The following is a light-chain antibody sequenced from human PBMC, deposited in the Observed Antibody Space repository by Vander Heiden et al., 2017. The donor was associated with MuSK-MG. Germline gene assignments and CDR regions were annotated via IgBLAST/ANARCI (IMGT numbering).Light chain of an antibody. J-gene: IGKJ1*01. CDR2: AAP. CDR3: QKSYSTPWT. CDR1: PSSSSY. V-gene: IGKV1-39*01. Sequence: IQLTQSPSSLSASVADRVTITCRASPSSSSYLNWYQQKPGKAPKLLIYAAPSLQSGVPSRFSGRGAGTDFTLTISSLQPEDVATYYCQKSYSTPWTFGQGTKVEIK.